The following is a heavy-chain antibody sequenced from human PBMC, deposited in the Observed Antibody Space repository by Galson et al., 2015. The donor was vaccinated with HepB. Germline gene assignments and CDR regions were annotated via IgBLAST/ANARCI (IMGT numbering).Heavy chain of an antibody. CDR2: IKQDGSEK. J-gene: IGHJ4*02. D-gene: IGHD4-17*01. CDR3: AREMVTTDPIDY. V-gene: IGHV3-7*03. Sequence: SLRLSCAASGFTFSSYAMSWVRQAPGKGLEWVANIKQDGSEKYYVDSVKGRFTISRDNAKNSLYLQMNSLRAEDTAVYYCAREMVTTDPIDYWGQGTLVTVSS. CDR1: GFTFSSYA.